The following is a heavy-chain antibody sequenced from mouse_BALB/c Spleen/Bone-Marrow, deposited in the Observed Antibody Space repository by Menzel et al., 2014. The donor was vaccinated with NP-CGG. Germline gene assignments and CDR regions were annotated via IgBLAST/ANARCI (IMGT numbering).Heavy chain of an antibody. CDR3: ARDVGYGNYFVY. D-gene: IGHD2-10*02. CDR1: GFTFSDFY. Sequence: EVMLVESGGGLVQPGDSLRLSCATSGFTFSDFYMEWVRQPPGKRLEWIAASRNKAKYYTTEYSASVKGRFIVYRDTSQSVLYLQMNALRAEDAAIYYCARDVGYGNYFVYWGQGTLVTVSA. CDR2: SRNKAKYYTT. J-gene: IGHJ3*01. V-gene: IGHV7-1*02.